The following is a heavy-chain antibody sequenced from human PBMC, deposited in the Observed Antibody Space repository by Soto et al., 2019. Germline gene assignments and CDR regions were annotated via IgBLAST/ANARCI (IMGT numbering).Heavy chain of an antibody. D-gene: IGHD5-18*01. V-gene: IGHV3-7*01. CDR2: IKEDGSGE. J-gene: IGHJ4*02. CDR3: ARVLLSVDTHF. Sequence: GGSLRLSCVVSGFTFSGYWMTWVRQAPGKGLQWVANIKEDGSGESYVDSVKGRFTISRDNAKNSLYLQMNSLRAEDTAVHFCARVLLSVDTHFWGQGTLVNVPS. CDR1: GFTFSGYW.